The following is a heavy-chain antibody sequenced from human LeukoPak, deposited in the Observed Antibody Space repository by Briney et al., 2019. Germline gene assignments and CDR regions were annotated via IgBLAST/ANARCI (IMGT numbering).Heavy chain of an antibody. CDR3: ARGSDWLLYYFDY. D-gene: IGHD2-15*01. V-gene: IGHV1-2*02. CDR1: GYTFTGYY. CDR2: INPNSGDT. Sequence: GASVKVSCKASGYTFTGYYMHWVRQAPGQGLEWMGWINPNSGDTNYAQNFQGRVTMTRDTSISTAYMKLSRLKSDDTYVYYCARGSDWLLYYFDYWGQGTLVTVSS. J-gene: IGHJ4*02.